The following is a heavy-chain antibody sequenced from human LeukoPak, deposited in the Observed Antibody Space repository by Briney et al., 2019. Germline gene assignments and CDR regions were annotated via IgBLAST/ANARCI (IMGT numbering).Heavy chain of an antibody. CDR1: GFIFSSYW. J-gene: IGHJ4*02. CDR3: ARGFDLDY. Sequence: GGSLRLSCAASGFIFSSYWMHWVRQAPGKGLVWVSHINTDGSSTSYADSVKGRFTISRDNAKNTLYLQMNSLRAEDTAVYYCARGFDLDYWGQGTLVTVSS. D-gene: IGHD3-9*01. V-gene: IGHV3-74*01. CDR2: INTDGSST.